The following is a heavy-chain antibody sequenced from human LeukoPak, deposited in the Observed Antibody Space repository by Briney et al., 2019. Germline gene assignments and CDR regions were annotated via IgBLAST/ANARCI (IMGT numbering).Heavy chain of an antibody. J-gene: IGHJ4*02. V-gene: IGHV3-23*01. D-gene: IGHD3-22*01. Sequence: GGSLRLSCAASGLTFSSYAMSWVRQAPGKGLEWVSAISGSGGSTYYADSVKGRFTISRDNSKNTLYLQMNSLRAEDTAVYYCAKKPYYYDSSGYFFDYWGQGTLVTVSS. CDR2: ISGSGGST. CDR1: GLTFSSYA. CDR3: AKKPYYYDSSGYFFDY.